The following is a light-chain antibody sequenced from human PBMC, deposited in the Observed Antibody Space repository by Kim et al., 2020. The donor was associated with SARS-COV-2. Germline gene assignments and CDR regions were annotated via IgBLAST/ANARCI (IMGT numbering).Light chain of an antibody. CDR2: DAS. Sequence: DIQMTQSPSSVSASVGDRVTITCQASQDISNYLNWYQQKPGKAPKLLIYDASSLETGVPSRFSGSGSGTDFTFTISSLQPEDIATYYCQQDESLPLTFGRGTKVDIK. J-gene: IGKJ4*01. CDR1: QDISNY. CDR3: QQDESLPLT. V-gene: IGKV1-33*01.